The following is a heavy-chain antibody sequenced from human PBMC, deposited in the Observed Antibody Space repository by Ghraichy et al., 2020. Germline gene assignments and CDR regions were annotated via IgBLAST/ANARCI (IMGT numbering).Heavy chain of an antibody. D-gene: IGHD1-14*01. Sequence: SETLSLTCIVSGGSISSYYWSWIRQPAGEVPEWIGRLYPGVSTNYNPSLKSRVPMSVDTSRNQISLKLSSVTAADTAVYYCARGPYNNWFDPWGRGTLVTVSS. CDR1: GGSISSYY. V-gene: IGHV4-4*07. CDR2: LYPGVST. J-gene: IGHJ5*02. CDR3: ARGPYNNWFDP.